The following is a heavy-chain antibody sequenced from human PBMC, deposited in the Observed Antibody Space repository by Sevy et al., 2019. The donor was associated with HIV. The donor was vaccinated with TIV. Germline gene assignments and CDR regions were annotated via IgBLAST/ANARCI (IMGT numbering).Heavy chain of an antibody. J-gene: IGHJ4*02. CDR3: AGDLPPSATTVAHFDY. V-gene: IGHV3-48*03. D-gene: IGHD4-17*01. CDR1: GFPFSSYE. CDR2: ITNSGSTK. Sequence: GGSLRLSCTASGFPFSSYEMNWVRQAPGKGLEWVSYITNSGSTKYYSDSVKGRFTISRANAKNSLYLQMNNLRAEDTAVYYCAGDLPPSATTVAHFDYWGRGTLVTVSS.